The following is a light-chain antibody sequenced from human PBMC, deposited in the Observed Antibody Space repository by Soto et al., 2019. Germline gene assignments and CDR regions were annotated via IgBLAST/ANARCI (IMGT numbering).Light chain of an antibody. J-gene: IGKJ1*01. CDR1: QTISIF. Sequence: DIQMTQSPSSLSASVGDRVTITCRASQTISIFLNWYQQKPGKAPKLLIYGASTLQGGVPSRFSGSGSGTDFTLIISSLQPEDFATYYCQQSYSTPRTFGQGTKVDIK. CDR2: GAS. CDR3: QQSYSTPRT. V-gene: IGKV1-39*01.